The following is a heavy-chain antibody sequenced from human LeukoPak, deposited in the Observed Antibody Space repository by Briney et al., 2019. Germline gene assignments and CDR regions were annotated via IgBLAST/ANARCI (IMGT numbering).Heavy chain of an antibody. V-gene: IGHV1-2*02. CDR1: GYTFIGYY. CDR2: INPNSGGT. D-gene: IGHD3-22*01. J-gene: IGHJ4*02. CDR3: AREVYDSSGAADY. Sequence: ASVKVSCKASGYTFIGYYMHWVRQAPGQGLEWMGWINPNSGGTNYAQKFQGRVTMTRDTSISTAYMELSRLRSDDTAVYYCAREVYDSSGAADYWGQGTLVTVSS.